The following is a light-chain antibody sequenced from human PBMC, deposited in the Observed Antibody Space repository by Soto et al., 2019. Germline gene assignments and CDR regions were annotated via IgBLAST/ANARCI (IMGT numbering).Light chain of an antibody. CDR2: KAS. V-gene: IGKV1-5*03. CDR3: QQYNSFRA. CDR1: QSISIW. Sequence: DIQMPKSPSTLSASVGDTVTITCRASQSISIWLDWHQQKPGKAPKLLISKASNLESGVPSRFSGSGSGTEFTLTISSLQPDDVATYYCQQYNSFRAFGQVTKVDI. J-gene: IGKJ1*01.